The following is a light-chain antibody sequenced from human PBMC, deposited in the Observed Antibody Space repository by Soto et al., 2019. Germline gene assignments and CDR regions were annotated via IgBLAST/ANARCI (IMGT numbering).Light chain of an antibody. CDR2: ATS. J-gene: IGKJ1*01. Sequence: DIQMTQSPSSLSASVGDRVTITCRASQSISTYLNWYQQKPGKAPKLLISATSSLQSGVPSRFSGSGSGTDFTLTINSLQPEDFATYYCQQSYSTLTWTFGQGTKVEIK. CDR1: QSISTY. CDR3: QQSYSTLTWT. V-gene: IGKV1-39*01.